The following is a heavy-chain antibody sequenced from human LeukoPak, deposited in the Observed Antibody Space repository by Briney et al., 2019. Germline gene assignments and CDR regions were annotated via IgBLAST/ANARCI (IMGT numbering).Heavy chain of an antibody. J-gene: IGHJ3*02. V-gene: IGHV3-7*01. D-gene: IGHD2-15*01. CDR1: GFTFSSYA. CDR3: ARVHQDCTGGSCNIHAFDI. CDR2: IKQDGSEK. Sequence: GGSLRLACAASGFTFSSYAMSWVRQAPGKGLEWVANIKQDGSEKYYVDSVKGRFTISRDNAKNSLYLQMNSLRAEDTAVYYCARVHQDCTGGSCNIHAFDIWGQGTMVTVSS.